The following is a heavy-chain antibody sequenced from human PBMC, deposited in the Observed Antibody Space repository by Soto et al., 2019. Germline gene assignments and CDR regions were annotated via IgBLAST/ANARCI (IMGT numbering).Heavy chain of an antibody. CDR3: ARQFTVTTYAFDI. Sequence: QLQLQESGPGLVKPSETLSLTCTVSGGSISSSSYYWGWIRQPPGKGLEWIGSIYYSGSTYYNPSLKSRVTISVDTSKNQFSLKLSSVTAADTAVYYCARQFTVTTYAFDIWGQGTMVTVSS. D-gene: IGHD4-17*01. V-gene: IGHV4-39*01. CDR2: IYYSGST. J-gene: IGHJ3*02. CDR1: GGSISSSSYY.